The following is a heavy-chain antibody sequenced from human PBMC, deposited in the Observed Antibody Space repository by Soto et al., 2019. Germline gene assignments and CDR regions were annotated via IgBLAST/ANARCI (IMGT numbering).Heavy chain of an antibody. J-gene: IGHJ4*02. CDR3: ARVYCSGGSCYGIDY. CDR2: IIPIVDVS. V-gene: IGHV1-69*02. D-gene: IGHD2-15*01. Sequence: ASVKVSCKASGGTFSTYIINWVRQAPAQGLEWMGRIIPIVDVSNNAQKFQGRVTITADTSTSTVYMELSSLRSEDTALYYCARVYCSGGSCYGIDYWGQGTLVTVSS. CDR1: GGTFSTYI.